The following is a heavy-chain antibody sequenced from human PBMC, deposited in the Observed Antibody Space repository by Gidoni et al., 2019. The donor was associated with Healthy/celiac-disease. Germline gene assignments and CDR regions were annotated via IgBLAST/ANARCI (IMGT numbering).Heavy chain of an antibody. CDR3: ARDSGSSWERGLYYFDY. CDR2: IIPILGIA. J-gene: IGHJ4*02. CDR1: GGTFSSYT. V-gene: IGHV1-69*02. D-gene: IGHD6-13*01. Sequence: QVQLVQSGAEVKKPGSSVKVSCKASGGTFSSYTISWVRQAPGQGLEWMGRIIPILGIANYAQKFQGRVTITADKSTSTAYMELSSLRSEDTAVYYCARDSGSSWERGLYYFDYWGQGTLVTVSS.